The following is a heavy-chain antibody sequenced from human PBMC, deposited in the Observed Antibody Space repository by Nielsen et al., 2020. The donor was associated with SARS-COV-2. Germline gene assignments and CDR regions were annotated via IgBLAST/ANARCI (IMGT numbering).Heavy chain of an antibody. CDR2: INPGGGST. CDR3: AREEAIHYYGSPNYGMDV. Sequence: ASVKVSCKASGYTFTSYYMHWVRQAPGQGLEWMGIINPGGGSTSYAQKFQGRVTMTRDTSTSTVYMELSSLRSEDTAVYYCAREEAIHYYGSPNYGMDVWGQGTTVTVSS. J-gene: IGHJ6*02. V-gene: IGHV1-46*01. D-gene: IGHD3-10*01. CDR1: GYTFTSYY.